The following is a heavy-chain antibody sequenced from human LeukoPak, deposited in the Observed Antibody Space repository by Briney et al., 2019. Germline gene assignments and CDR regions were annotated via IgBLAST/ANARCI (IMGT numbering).Heavy chain of an antibody. CDR2: ISWNSGSI. CDR3: AKDMEWELTYYFDY. V-gene: IGHV3-9*01. CDR1: GFTFSSYS. D-gene: IGHD1-26*01. Sequence: GGSLRLSCAASGFTFSSYSMNWVRQAPGKGLEWVSGISWNSGSIGYADSVKGRFTISRDNAKNSLYLQMNSLRAEDTALYYCAKDMEWELTYYFDYWGQGTLVTVSS. J-gene: IGHJ4*02.